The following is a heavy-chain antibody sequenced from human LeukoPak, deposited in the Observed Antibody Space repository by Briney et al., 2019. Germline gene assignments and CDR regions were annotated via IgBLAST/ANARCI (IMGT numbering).Heavy chain of an antibody. D-gene: IGHD2-15*01. J-gene: IGHJ4*02. CDR3: ARTCSGGSCYLDY. CDR2: IYHSGST. Sequence: SETLSLTCTVSGYSISSGYYWGWIRQPPGKGLEWIGSIYHSGSTYYNPSLKSRVTISVDTSKNQFSLKLSSVTAADTAVYYCARTCSGGSCYLDYWGQGTLVTVSS. CDR1: GYSISSGYY. V-gene: IGHV4-38-2*02.